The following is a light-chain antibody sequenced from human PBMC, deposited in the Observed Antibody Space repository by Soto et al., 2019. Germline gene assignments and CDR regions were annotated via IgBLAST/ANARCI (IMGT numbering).Light chain of an antibody. CDR3: QQSYTLPPT. V-gene: IGKV1-39*01. Sequence: DIQISKIPSLPSAYVSNGVTITCRAGQSITYYLNWYQQKPGKAPERLIYATSALHSGVPSRFSGSGSGTDFTLTIITLQPEDFATYYCQQSYTLPPTFGGGTKV. J-gene: IGKJ4*01. CDR1: QSITYY. CDR2: ATS.